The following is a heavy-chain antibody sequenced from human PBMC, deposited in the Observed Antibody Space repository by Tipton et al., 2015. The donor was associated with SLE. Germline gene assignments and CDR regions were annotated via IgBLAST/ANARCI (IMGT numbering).Heavy chain of an antibody. CDR1: GGSFSGYY. D-gene: IGHD1-26*01. CDR3: ARGSSGSYGGAFDI. CDR2: INHSGST. J-gene: IGHJ3*02. Sequence: LRLSCAVYGGSFSGYYWSWIRQPPGKGLEWIGEINHSGSTNYNPSLKSRVTISVDTSKNQFSLKRSSVTAADTAVYYCARGSSGSYGGAFDIWGQGTMVAVSS. V-gene: IGHV4-34*01.